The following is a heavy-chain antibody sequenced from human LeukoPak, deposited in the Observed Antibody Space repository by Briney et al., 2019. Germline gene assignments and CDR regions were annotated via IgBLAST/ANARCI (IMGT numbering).Heavy chain of an antibody. CDR1: GSTFDDYA. Sequence: GGSLRLSCAASGSTFDDYAMHWVRQAPGKGLEWVSGISWNSGSIGYADSVKGRFTISRDNAKNSLYLQMNSLRAEDTALYYCAKEIAAAFNYWGQGTLVTVSS. CDR2: ISWNSGSI. V-gene: IGHV3-9*01. CDR3: AKEIAAAFNY. D-gene: IGHD6-13*01. J-gene: IGHJ4*02.